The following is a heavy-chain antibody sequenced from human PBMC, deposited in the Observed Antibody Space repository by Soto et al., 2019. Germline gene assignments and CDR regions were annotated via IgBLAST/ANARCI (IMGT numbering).Heavy chain of an antibody. Sequence: QVQLVQSGAAVKKPGASVKVSCKASGYPFTDYLIHWVRQAPGPGLEWLGWVDPSGGATDYAQKFQGRVTITADKSTSTAYMELSSLRSEDTAVYYCARVPRSYSSGWYEYYYYGMDVWGQGTTVTVSS. CDR3: ARVPRSYSSGWYEYYYYGMDV. J-gene: IGHJ6*02. V-gene: IGHV1-2*02. CDR1: GYPFTDYL. D-gene: IGHD6-19*01. CDR2: VDPSGGAT.